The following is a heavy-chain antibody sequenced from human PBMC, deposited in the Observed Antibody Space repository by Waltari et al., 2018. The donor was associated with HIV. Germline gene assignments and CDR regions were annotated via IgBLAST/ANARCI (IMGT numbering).Heavy chain of an antibody. J-gene: IGHJ3*02. Sequence: QVQLQQWGAGLVKPAETLSLNCAVYGGTFNNFFWSFVRQSPGKGLEWIGEINHSGKTDYNPSLKGRVSLSIDPSKKQFYLELTSVTVADMAIYYCARRRWRTTMVFVVKGGVFDIWGQGTEVTVSS. V-gene: IGHV4-34*02. CDR2: INHSGKT. CDR1: GGTFNNFF. CDR3: ARRRWRTTMVFVVKGGVFDI. D-gene: IGHD2-21*01.